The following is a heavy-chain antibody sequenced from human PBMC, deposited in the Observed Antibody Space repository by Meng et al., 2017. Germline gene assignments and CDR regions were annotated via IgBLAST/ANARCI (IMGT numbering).Heavy chain of an antibody. CDR1: GYTFTGYY. D-gene: IGHD4-17*01. J-gene: IGHJ4*02. Sequence: QVQLVQAGAGVKKPGVSVKASCKASGYTFTGYYMHWVRQAPGQGLEWMGRINPNSGGTNYAQKFQGRVTMTRDTSISTAYMELSRLRSDDTAVYYCARDDYGDYFDYWGQGTLVTVSS. V-gene: IGHV1-2*06. CDR3: ARDDYGDYFDY. CDR2: INPNSGGT.